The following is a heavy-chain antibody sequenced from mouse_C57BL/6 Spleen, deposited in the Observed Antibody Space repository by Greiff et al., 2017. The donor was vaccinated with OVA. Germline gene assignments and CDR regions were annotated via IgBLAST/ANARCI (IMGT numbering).Heavy chain of an antibody. CDR2: ISDGGSYT. Sequence: EVKLQESGGGLVKPGGSLKLSCAASGFTFSSYAMSWVRQTPEKRLEWVATISDGGSYTYYPDNVKGRFTISRDNAKNNLYLQMSHLKSEDTAMYYCARRDGYFRGFAYWGQGTLVTVSA. V-gene: IGHV5-4*03. J-gene: IGHJ3*01. D-gene: IGHD2-3*01. CDR3: ARRDGYFRGFAY. CDR1: GFTFSSYA.